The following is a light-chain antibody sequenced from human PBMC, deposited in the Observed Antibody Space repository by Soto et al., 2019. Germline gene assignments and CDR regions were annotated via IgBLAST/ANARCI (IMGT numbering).Light chain of an antibody. CDR3: PQANSFPQT. V-gene: IGKV1-12*01. CDR2: AAS. CDR1: QDISTW. Sequence: DIQMTQSPSSVSAAVGDRVTITCRASQDISTWLAWYQQKPGKAPKFLIYAASILQSGVPSRFSGSGSGTEFTLTISSLQPEDFATCCCPQANSFPQTFGGVTKLEIK. J-gene: IGKJ4*01.